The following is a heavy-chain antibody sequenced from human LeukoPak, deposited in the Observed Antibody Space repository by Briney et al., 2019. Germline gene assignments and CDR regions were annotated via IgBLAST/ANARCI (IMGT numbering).Heavy chain of an antibody. CDR2: INNDWITT. CDR1: GFTFSTYW. J-gene: IGHJ3*02. D-gene: IGHD6-19*01. CDR3: ANSISVAGTYAFNI. Sequence: PGGSLRLSCAASGFTFSTYWMHWVRQAPGKGLLWVSFINNDWITTSYADSVRGRFTISRDNAKNTLYLQMNSLRAEATAVYYCANSISVAGTYAFNIWGQGTMVTVSS. V-gene: IGHV3-74*01.